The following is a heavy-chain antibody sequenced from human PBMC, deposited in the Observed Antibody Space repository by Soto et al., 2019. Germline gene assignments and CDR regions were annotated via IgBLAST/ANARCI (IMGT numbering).Heavy chain of an antibody. V-gene: IGHV4-34*01. D-gene: IGHD2-2*01. CDR1: GGSFSGYY. J-gene: IGHJ6*03. Sequence: SETLSLTCAVYGGSFSGYYWSWIRQPPGKGLEWIGEINHSGSTNYNPSLKSRVTISVDTSKNQFSLKVSSVTAADTAVYYCTRSNHPAARYYYYYMDVWGKGTTVTVSS. CDR2: INHSGST. CDR3: TRSNHPAARYYYYYMDV.